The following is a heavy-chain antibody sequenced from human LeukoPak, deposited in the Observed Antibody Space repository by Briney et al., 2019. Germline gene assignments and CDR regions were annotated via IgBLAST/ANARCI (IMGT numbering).Heavy chain of an antibody. CDR3: ATLSSSPENWFDP. CDR2: INGDGSNT. V-gene: IGHV3-74*03. Sequence: GGSLRLSCAASGFTFSSHWMHWVRQAPGKGLVWVSRINGDGSNTTYADSVKGRFTISRDNAKNTLYLQMNSLRAEDTAVYYCATLSSSPENWFDPWGQGTLVTVSS. CDR1: GFTFSSHW. J-gene: IGHJ5*02. D-gene: IGHD2-2*01.